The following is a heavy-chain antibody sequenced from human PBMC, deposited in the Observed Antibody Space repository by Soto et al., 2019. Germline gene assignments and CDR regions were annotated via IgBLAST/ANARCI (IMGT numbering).Heavy chain of an antibody. CDR2: MNPNSGNT. V-gene: IGHV1-8*01. J-gene: IGHJ5*02. CDR1: GYTFTSYD. Sequence: QVQLVQSGAEVKKPGASVKVSCKASGYTFTSYDINWVRQATGQGLEWMGWMNPNSGNTGYAQKFQGRVTMTRNTAQRTAYMEPGTLRSEQTAVYCCTTGRVDGFDPWAKGPLVTVSP. D-gene: IGHD2-15*01. CDR3: TTGRVDGFDP.